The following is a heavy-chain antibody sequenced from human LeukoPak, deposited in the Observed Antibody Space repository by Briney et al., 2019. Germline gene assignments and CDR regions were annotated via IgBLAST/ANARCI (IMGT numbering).Heavy chain of an antibody. D-gene: IGHD3-10*01. CDR1: GFTFSSYG. Sequence: PGGSLRLSCAASGFTFSSYGMHWVRQAPGKGLEWVAFIRYDGSKKYSTDSVKGRFTISRDNSKNTLYLQMNSMRAEDTAVYYYAKSRGGAVAEYFHHWGQGTLVTVSS. CDR3: AKSRGGAVAEYFHH. CDR2: IRYDGSKK. J-gene: IGHJ1*01. V-gene: IGHV3-30*02.